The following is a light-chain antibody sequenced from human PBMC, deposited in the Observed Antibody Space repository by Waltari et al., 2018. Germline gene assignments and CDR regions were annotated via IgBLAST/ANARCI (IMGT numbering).Light chain of an antibody. CDR3: CSYTTTDTYV. CDR2: DVS. V-gene: IGLV2-14*03. J-gene: IGLJ1*01. CDR1: SSDVGRYEY. Sequence: SALPQPASVSGSPGQSITIYCTGTSSDVGRYEYVSWYQQHPGKAPKLIIYDVSKRPSGFSNRFSGSPSGYTASLTISGLQSEDEADYYCCSYTTTDTYVFGSGTKVTVL.